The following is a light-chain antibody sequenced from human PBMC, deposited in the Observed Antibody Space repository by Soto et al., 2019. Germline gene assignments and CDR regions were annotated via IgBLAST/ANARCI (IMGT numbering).Light chain of an antibody. J-gene: IGKJ5*01. V-gene: IGKV1-39*01. CDR3: QQSYSTPRIS. CDR1: QSISSY. CDR2: AAS. Sequence: IQRTQSPSSLSASVGDRVTITCGGSQSISSYLNWYQQKPGKARKLLIYAASSLQSGVPSRFSGSGSGTDFTLTISSMQTADFATYYCQQSYSTPRISVRQGTRLE.